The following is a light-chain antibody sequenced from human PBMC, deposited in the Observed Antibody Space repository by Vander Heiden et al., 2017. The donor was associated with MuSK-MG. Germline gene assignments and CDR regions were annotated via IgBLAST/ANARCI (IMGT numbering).Light chain of an antibody. Sequence: QSVLTHPPSVSGAPGQRVTISCTGSSSNIGAGYDVHWYQQLPGTAPKLLIYGNSNRPSGVPDRFSGSKSGTSASLAITGLQAEDEADDYCQSYDSSLSGCVFGGGTKLTVL. CDR3: QSYDSSLSGCV. CDR1: SSNIGAGYD. CDR2: GNS. J-gene: IGLJ2*01. V-gene: IGLV1-40*01.